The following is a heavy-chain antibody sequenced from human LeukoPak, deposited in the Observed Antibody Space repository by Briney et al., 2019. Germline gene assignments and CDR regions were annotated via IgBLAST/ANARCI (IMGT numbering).Heavy chain of an antibody. V-gene: IGHV1-18*01. CDR3: ARARDGYNHNYFDY. Sequence: GASVKVSCKATSRISWVRQAPGQGLAWMGWIGSYGGDTYYAQKFQGRVTITTDESTSTAYMELSSLRSGDTAVYYCARARDGYNHNYFDYWGQGTLVTVSS. J-gene: IGHJ4*02. CDR1: TSR. D-gene: IGHD5-24*01. CDR2: IGSYGGDT.